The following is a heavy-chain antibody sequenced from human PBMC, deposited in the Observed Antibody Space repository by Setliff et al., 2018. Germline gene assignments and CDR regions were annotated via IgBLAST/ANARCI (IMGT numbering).Heavy chain of an antibody. D-gene: IGHD3-3*01. CDR1: GHIFNSYG. V-gene: IGHV1-18*01. CDR3: MRLVRFCSRTVCQRTSGDEA. CDR2: IGVYSGNT. Sequence: ASVKVSCKASGHIFNSYGITWVRQVPGQGLEWLGWIGVYSGNTYSAQRFQGRVSLTTDESTNTAYLELRGLRSDDTAVYYCMRLVRFCSRTVCQRTSGDEAWGQGTLVTVSS. J-gene: IGHJ5*02.